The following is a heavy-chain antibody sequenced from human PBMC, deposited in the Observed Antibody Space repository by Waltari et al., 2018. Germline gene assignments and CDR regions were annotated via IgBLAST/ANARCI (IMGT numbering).Heavy chain of an antibody. V-gene: IGHV3-30*18. J-gene: IGHJ6*02. CDR2: ISYDGSNK. CDR1: GFTFSSYG. CDR3: AKDGDSSGYIYYYYYGMDV. D-gene: IGHD3-22*01. Sequence: QVQLVESGGGVVQPGRSLRLSCAASGFTFSSYGMHWVRQAHGKGLEWVAVISYDGSNKYYADSVKGRFTISRDNSKNTLYLQMNSLRAEDTAVYYCAKDGDSSGYIYYYYYGMDVWGQGTTVTVSS.